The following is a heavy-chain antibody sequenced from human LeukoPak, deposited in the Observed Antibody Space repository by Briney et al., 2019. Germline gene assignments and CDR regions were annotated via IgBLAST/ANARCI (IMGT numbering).Heavy chain of an antibody. D-gene: IGHD2-21*01. CDR3: AKEFNRGLPDY. CDR2: ISYDGSNE. Sequence: GGPLRLSCAASGLTFSTYVMHWVRQAPGKGLEWVAVISYDGSNEYYADSVKGRFTISRDNSKNTLYLQMSSLRAEDTAVYYCAKEFNRGLPDYWGQGTLVTVPS. V-gene: IGHV3-30*18. CDR1: GLTFSTYV. J-gene: IGHJ4*02.